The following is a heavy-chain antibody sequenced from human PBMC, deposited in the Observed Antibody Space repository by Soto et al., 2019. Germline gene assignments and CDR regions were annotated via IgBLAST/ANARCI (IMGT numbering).Heavy chain of an antibody. V-gene: IGHV4-30-2*01. CDR2: IYHSGST. CDR3: ARDLAQYFYGSGSSAPTGWSDS. CDR1: GGSISRGGYS. Sequence: SETLSLTCAVSGGSISRGGYSWSWIRQPPGKGLEWIGYIYHSGSTYYNPSLKSRVTISVDRSKNQFSLKLSSVTAADTAAHSCARDLAQYFYGSGSSAPTGWSDSSDQGTLGTVS. J-gene: IGHJ5*01. D-gene: IGHD3-10*01.